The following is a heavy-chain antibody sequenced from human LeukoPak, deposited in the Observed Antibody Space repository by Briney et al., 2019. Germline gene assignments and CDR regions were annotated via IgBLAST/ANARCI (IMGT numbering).Heavy chain of an antibody. CDR1: GGSISSYY. J-gene: IGHJ4*02. CDR2: IYYSGST. D-gene: IGHD5-24*01. CDR3: AGDGGFRGGGQHQTFDY. Sequence: SETLSLTCTVSGGSISSYYWSWIRQPPGKGLEWIGYIYYSGSTNYNPSLKSRVTISVDTSKNQFSLKLSSVTAADTAVYYCAGDGGFRGGGQHQTFDYWGRETLVTVS. V-gene: IGHV4-59*01.